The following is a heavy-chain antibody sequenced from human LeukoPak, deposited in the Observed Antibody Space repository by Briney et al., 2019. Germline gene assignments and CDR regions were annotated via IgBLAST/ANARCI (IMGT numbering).Heavy chain of an antibody. D-gene: IGHD6-13*01. Sequence: GGSLRLSCAASGFTFSSYEMNWVRQAPGKGLEWVSYISSSGSTIYYADSVKGRFTISRDNAKSSLYLQMNSLRAEDTAVYYCARVSSSSWALDYWGQGTLVTVSS. V-gene: IGHV3-48*03. CDR3: ARVSSSSWALDY. CDR2: ISSSGSTI. CDR1: GFTFSSYE. J-gene: IGHJ4*02.